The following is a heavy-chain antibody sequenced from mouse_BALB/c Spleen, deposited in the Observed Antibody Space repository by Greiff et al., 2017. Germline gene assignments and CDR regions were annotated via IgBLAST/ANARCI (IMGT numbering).Heavy chain of an antibody. CDR2: IDPANGNT. Sequence: VHVKQSGAELVKPGASVKLSCTASGFNIKDTYMHWVKQRPEQGLEWIGRIDPANGNTKYDPKFQGKATITADTSSNTAYLQLSSLTSEDTAVYYCARPYYGSRNYYAMDYWGQGTSVTVSS. J-gene: IGHJ4*01. V-gene: IGHV14-3*02. CDR1: GFNIKDTY. CDR3: ARPYYGSRNYYAMDY. D-gene: IGHD1-1*01.